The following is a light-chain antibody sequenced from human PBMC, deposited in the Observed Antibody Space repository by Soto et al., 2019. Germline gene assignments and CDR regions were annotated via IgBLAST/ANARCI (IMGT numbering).Light chain of an antibody. Sequence: IQLTQSPSFLSASVGDRVTITCRASQGISSYLAWYQQKPGKAPKLLIYAASTLQSGVPSRFIGSGSGTEFTLTISSLQPEDFATYYCQQLNSYLWTFGQGTKVDIK. J-gene: IGKJ1*01. V-gene: IGKV1-9*01. CDR3: QQLNSYLWT. CDR2: AAS. CDR1: QGISSY.